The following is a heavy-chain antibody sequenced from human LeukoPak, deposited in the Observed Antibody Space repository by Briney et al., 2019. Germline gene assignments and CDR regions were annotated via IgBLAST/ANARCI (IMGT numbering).Heavy chain of an antibody. Sequence: GGSLRLSCAASGLNFRDYAMSWVRQAPGKGLEWVADIRANGYITYYADSVKGRFTISRDNNKHALYLQMNSLRAEDTAVYYCAKDNDHHGLLTFYGFHFWGQGTMVTVSS. CDR1: GLNFRDYA. J-gene: IGHJ3*01. CDR3: AKDNDHHGLLTFYGFHF. CDR2: IRANGYIT. V-gene: IGHV3-23*01. D-gene: IGHD3-9*01.